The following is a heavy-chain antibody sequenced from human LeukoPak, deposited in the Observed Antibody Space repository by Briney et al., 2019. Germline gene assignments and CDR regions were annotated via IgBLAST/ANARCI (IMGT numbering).Heavy chain of an antibody. Sequence: ASVKVSCKASGYSFTSYDINWVRQATGQGLEWMGWMNPNRGDTGYAQKFQGRVTITRNTSISTAYMELSSLRSEDTAVYYCARLIAARRLRYYYYMDVWGKGTTVTVSS. V-gene: IGHV1-8*03. CDR2: MNPNRGDT. D-gene: IGHD6-6*01. CDR1: GYSFTSYD. CDR3: ARLIAARRLRYYYYMDV. J-gene: IGHJ6*03.